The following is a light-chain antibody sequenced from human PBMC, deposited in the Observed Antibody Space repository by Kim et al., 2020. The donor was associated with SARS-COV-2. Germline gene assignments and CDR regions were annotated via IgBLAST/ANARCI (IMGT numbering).Light chain of an antibody. CDR2: DGS. Sequence: LSASVGDRVTLTCRASQSVSRWLAWYQQKPGKAPKLLIYDGSNLQSGVPSRFSGSGSGTEFTLTISSLQPDDFAIYYCQHRQTFGQGTKVDIK. V-gene: IGKV1-5*01. J-gene: IGKJ1*01. CDR3: QHRQT. CDR1: QSVSRW.